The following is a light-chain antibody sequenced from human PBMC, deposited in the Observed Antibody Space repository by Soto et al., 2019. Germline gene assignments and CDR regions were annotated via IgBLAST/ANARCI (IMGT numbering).Light chain of an antibody. V-gene: IGKV3-20*01. Sequence: EIVLTQSPGTLSLSPGKRATPSCWASQSVHSSHLAWYQQKPGQAPRLLIYGASSRATGIPDRFSGSGSGTDFTLTISRLEPEDFAVYYCQQYGSSPPLTFGGGTKVDIK. CDR1: QSVHSSH. CDR3: QQYGSSPPLT. J-gene: IGKJ4*01. CDR2: GAS.